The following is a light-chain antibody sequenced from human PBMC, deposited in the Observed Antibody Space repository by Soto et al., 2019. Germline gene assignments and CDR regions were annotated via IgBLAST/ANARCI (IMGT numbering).Light chain of an antibody. J-gene: IGKJ1*01. CDR3: QQYNNWPPIT. CDR1: QSVSSN. Sequence: EMVMTQSPATLSVSPGEGATLACRSSQSVSSNLAWYQQKPGQAPRLLIFGASTRATGIPVRFSGSASGTEFTLTISSLQSEDFTVYYCQQYNNWPPITFGQGTKVDIK. CDR2: GAS. V-gene: IGKV3-15*01.